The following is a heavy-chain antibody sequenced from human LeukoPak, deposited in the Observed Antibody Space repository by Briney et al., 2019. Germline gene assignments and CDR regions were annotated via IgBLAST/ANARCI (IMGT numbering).Heavy chain of an antibody. V-gene: IGHV4-34*01. CDR3: ARGYCSGGSCYSFFDY. J-gene: IGHJ4*02. D-gene: IGHD2-15*01. CDR2: INHSGST. CDR1: GFTFSSYG. Sequence: GTLRLSCAASGFTFSSYGMSWVRQPPGKGLEWIGEINHSGSTNYNPSLKSRVTISVDTSKNQFSLKLSSVTAADTAVYYCARGYCSGGSCYSFFDYWGQGTLVTVSS.